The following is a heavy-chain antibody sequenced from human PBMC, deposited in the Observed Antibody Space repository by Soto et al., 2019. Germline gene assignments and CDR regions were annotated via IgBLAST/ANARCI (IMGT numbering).Heavy chain of an antibody. CDR1: GGTFSSYT. CDR3: AIAYYDILTGYYQH. V-gene: IGHV1-69*02. Sequence: QVQLVQSGAEVKKPGSSVKVSCKASGGTFSSYTISWVRQAPGQGLEWMGRIIPILGIANYAQKFQGRVTITADNSTSTAYMELSSLRSEDTAVYYCAIAYYDILTGYYQHWGQGTLVTVSS. CDR2: IIPILGIA. J-gene: IGHJ1*01. D-gene: IGHD3-9*01.